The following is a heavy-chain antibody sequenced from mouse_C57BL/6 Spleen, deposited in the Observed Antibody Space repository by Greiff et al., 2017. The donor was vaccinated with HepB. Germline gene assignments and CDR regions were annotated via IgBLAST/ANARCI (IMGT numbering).Heavy chain of an antibody. CDR3: ARGGDYDYDGFAY. V-gene: IGHV1-54*01. D-gene: IGHD2-4*01. Sequence: VQLQQSGAELVRPGTSVKVSCKASGYAFTNYLTEWVKQRPGQGLEWIGVINPGSGGTNYNEKFKGKATLTADKSFSTAYLQLSSLTSEDSAVYVCARGGDYDYDGFAYWGQGTLVTVSA. CDR2: INPGSGGT. J-gene: IGHJ3*01. CDR1: GYAFTNYL.